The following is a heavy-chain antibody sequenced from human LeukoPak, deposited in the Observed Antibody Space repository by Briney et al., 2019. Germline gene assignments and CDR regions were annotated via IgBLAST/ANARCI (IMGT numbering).Heavy chain of an antibody. CDR1: GLAFSSYA. V-gene: IGHV3-30*04. CDR2: ISYDGSNK. Sequence: GGSLRLSCAASGLAFSSYAMHWVRQAPGKGLEWVAVISYDGSNKYYADSVKGRFTISRDNSKNTLYLQMNSLRAEDTAVYYCARGDDAFDIWGQGTMVTVSS. J-gene: IGHJ3*02. CDR3: ARGDDAFDI.